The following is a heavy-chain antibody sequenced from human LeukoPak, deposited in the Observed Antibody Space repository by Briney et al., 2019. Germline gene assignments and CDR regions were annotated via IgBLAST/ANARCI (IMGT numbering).Heavy chain of an antibody. J-gene: IGHJ4*02. CDR2: ISGSGGST. CDR1: GFTFTNYA. D-gene: IGHD2-15*01. CDR3: AKGLGGSCYSALDY. V-gene: IGHV3-23*01. Sequence: GGSLRLSCAASGFTFTNYAMSWVRQAPGKGLEWVSSISGSGGSTHYADSVKGRFTISRDNSKNTFYLQMNSLRAEDTALYYCAKGLGGSCYSALDYRGQGTLVTVSS.